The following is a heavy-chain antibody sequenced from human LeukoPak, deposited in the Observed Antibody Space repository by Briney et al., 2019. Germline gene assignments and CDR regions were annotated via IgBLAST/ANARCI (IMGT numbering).Heavy chain of an antibody. CDR3: ARGRQMTY. CDR1: GFXFGSYW. V-gene: IGHV3-7*04. Sequence: GGSLRLSCAASGFXFGSYWISWVRQAPGRGLEWVANINEDGSETYYVDSMKGRFTISRDNAKNSLFLEMNSLRAEDTAVYYCARGRQMTYWGQGTLVTVSS. CDR2: INEDGSET. J-gene: IGHJ4*02.